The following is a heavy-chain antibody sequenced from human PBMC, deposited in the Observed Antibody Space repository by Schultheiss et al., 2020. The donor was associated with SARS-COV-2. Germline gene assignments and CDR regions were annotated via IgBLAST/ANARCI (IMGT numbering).Heavy chain of an antibody. D-gene: IGHD3-10*01. V-gene: IGHV4-34*01. CDR3: ATLAYYYGSGSSAGGMDV. CDR1: GGSFSGYY. J-gene: IGHJ6*02. CDR2: INHSGST. Sequence: SETLSLTCAVYGGSFSGYYWSWIRQPPGKGLEWIGEINHSGSTNYNPSLKSRVTISVDTSKNQFSLKLSSVTAADTAVYYCATLAYYYGSGSSAGGMDVWGQGTTVTVSS.